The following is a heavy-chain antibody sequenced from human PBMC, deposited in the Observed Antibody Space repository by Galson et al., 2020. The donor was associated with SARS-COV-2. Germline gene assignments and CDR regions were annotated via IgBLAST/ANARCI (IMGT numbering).Heavy chain of an antibody. J-gene: IGHJ4*02. CDR1: GFTISSYA. CDR3: AKGYSPDY. CDR2: ISGSCGST. Sequence: QSGGSLTLSCAASGFTISSYAMSWVRKPPAQGLEWDSAISGSCGSTYYADSVKGRFTISRDNSKNKLYLQMNSLRAEETAVYYCAKGYSPDYWGQGTLVTVSS. V-gene: IGHV3-23*01. D-gene: IGHD1-26*01.